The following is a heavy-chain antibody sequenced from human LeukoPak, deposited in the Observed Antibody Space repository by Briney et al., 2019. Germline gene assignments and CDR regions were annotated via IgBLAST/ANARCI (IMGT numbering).Heavy chain of an antibody. Sequence: ASVKVSCKVSGYTLTELSMHWVRQAPGKGLEWMGGFDPEDGETIYAQKFQGRVTMTEDTSTDTAYMELSSLRSEDTAVYYCARGVYRRDRSYYYYYYMDVWGKGTTVTVSS. CDR1: GYTLTELS. D-gene: IGHD1-1*01. CDR3: ARGVYRRDRSYYYYYYMDV. J-gene: IGHJ6*03. CDR2: FDPEDGET. V-gene: IGHV1-24*01.